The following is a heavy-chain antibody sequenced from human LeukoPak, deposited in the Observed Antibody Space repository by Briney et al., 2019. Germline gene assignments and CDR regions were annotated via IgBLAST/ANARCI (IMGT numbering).Heavy chain of an antibody. D-gene: IGHD3-22*01. CDR2: IIPIFGTA. CDR1: GYTFTGYY. Sequence: GASVKVSCNTSGYTFTGYYIHWVRQAPGQGLEWMGGIIPIFGTANYAQKFQGRVTITADKSTSTAYMELSSLRSEDTAVYYCARAGGLSYYYERNPQFDYWGQGTLVTVSS. V-gene: IGHV1-69*06. CDR3: ARAGGLSYYYERNPQFDY. J-gene: IGHJ4*02.